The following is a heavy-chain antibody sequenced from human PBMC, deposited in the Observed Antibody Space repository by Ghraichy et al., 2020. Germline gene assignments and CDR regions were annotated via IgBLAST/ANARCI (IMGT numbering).Heavy chain of an antibody. CDR3: ATSAIVSDRGEDALHI. Sequence: SETLSLTCDVFRDSTISMNWWSWVRQSPGKGLEWVGQIHHTGATNYNPSLMNRLSMSVDTYRSHFSMTLTLISVTAADTAMYYCATSAIVSDRGEDALHIWGQGSMVTVSS. J-gene: IGHJ3*02. CDR1: RDSTISMNW. V-gene: IGHV4-4*02. CDR2: IHHTGAT. D-gene: IGHD3-16*02.